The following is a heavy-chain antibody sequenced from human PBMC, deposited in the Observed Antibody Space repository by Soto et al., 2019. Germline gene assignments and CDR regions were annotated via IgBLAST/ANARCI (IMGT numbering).Heavy chain of an antibody. CDR3: AREMWELRLPLDY. Sequence: QVQLVEAGGGVVQPGRSLRLSCAASGFTFSSYAMHWVRQAPGKGLEWVAVISYDGSNKYYADSVKGRFTISRDNSKNTRYLQMNSLRAEDTAVYYCAREMWELRLPLDYWGQGTLVTVSS. CDR1: GFTFSSYA. D-gene: IGHD1-26*01. CDR2: ISYDGSNK. V-gene: IGHV3-30-3*01. J-gene: IGHJ4*02.